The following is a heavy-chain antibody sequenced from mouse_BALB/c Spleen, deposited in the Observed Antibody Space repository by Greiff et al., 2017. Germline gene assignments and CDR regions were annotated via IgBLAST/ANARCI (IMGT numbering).Heavy chain of an antibody. CDR2: IDPSNSET. CDR3: ESYYGPYYAMDY. Sequence: QVQLQQSGPELVRPGPSVKMSCKVSGYTLTSYWMHWVKQRPGQGLEWMGMIDPSNSETRSNQKFKDKATWKEAKSSNTSYMQLSRPTSEDSAFYYCESYYGPYYAMDYWGQGTSVTVSS. J-gene: IGHJ4*01. V-gene: IGHV1-59*01. CDR1: GYTLTSYW. D-gene: IGHD1-2*01.